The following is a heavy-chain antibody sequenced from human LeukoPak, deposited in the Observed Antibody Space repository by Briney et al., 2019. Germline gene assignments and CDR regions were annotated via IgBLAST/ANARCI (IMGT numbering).Heavy chain of an antibody. CDR3: TRGRRPIFGVVTHFDH. Sequence: PGGSLRLSCTASGFTFGDYAMSWFRQAPGKGLEWVGFIRSKAYGGTTEYAASVKGRFTISRDDSKSIAYLQMNSLKTEDTAVYYCTRGRRPIFGVVTHFDHWGQGTLVTVSS. CDR1: GFTFGDYA. V-gene: IGHV3-49*03. J-gene: IGHJ4*02. D-gene: IGHD3-3*01. CDR2: IRSKAYGGTT.